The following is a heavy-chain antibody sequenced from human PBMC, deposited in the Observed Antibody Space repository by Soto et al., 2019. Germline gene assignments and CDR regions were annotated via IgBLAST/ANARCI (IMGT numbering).Heavy chain of an antibody. CDR1: GGSFSGYY. V-gene: IGHV4-34*01. CDR2: INHSGST. Sequence: PSETLSLTCAVYGGSFSGYYWSWIRQPPGKGLEWIGEINHSGSTNYNPSLKSRVTISVDTSKNQFSLKLSSVTAADTAVYYCARRNSSSSYYYYYMDVWGKGITVTVSS. CDR3: ARRNSSSSYYYYYMDV. D-gene: IGHD6-6*01. J-gene: IGHJ6*03.